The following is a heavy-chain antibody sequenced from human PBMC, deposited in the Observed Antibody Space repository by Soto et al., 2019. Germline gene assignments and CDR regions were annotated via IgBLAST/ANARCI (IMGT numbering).Heavy chain of an antibody. D-gene: IGHD3-3*01. J-gene: IGHJ6*03. V-gene: IGHV3-64*01. CDR2: ISSNGGST. Sequence: GGSLRLSCAASGFTFSSYAMHWVRQAPGKGLEYVSAISSNGGSTYYANSVKGRFTISRDNSKNTLYLQMGSLRAEDMAVYYCARDPPTTPHYDFWSGPSPHGYYYYMDVWGKGTTVTVSS. CDR3: ARDPPTTPHYDFWSGPSPHGYYYYMDV. CDR1: GFTFSSYA.